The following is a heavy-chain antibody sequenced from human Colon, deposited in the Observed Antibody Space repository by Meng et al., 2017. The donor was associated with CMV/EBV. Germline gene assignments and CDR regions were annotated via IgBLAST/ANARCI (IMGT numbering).Heavy chain of an antibody. CDR1: GFTFSTYW. D-gene: IGHD3-3*01. Sequence: GESLKISCAASGFTFSTYWMSWVRQAPGKGLEWVANIKQDGSEKYYVDSVKGRFTVSRDNAKNSLYLQMNSLRAEDTAVYYCARIQYDSWSGYYRDHWGRGALVTVSS. CDR2: IKQDGSEK. J-gene: IGHJ5*02. CDR3: ARIQYDSWSGYYRDH. V-gene: IGHV3-7*01.